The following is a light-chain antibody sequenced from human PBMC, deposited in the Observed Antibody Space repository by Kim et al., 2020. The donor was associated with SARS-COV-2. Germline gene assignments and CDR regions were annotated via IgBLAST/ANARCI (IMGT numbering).Light chain of an antibody. CDR3: QQYHKWPGIT. CDR2: DAS. CDR1: QSVGIK. J-gene: IGKJ5*01. Sequence: EIVMTQSPATLSVSPGEIATLSCRASQSVGIKLAWYQQKPGQAPRLLIYDASTRETGIPGRFSGSGSGTEFTLTNGSLQSEDFALYYCQQYHKWPGITFGQGTRLEIK. V-gene: IGKV3-15*01.